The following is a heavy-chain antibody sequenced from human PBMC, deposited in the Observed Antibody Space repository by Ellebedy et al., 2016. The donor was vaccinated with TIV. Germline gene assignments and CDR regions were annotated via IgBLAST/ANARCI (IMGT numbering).Heavy chain of an antibody. V-gene: IGHV3-11*01. CDR2: ISSSGSTI. CDR1: GDSISSHY. J-gene: IGHJ4*02. Sequence: LSLXXTVSGDSISSHYWSWIRQPPGKGLEWVSYISSSGSTIYYADSVKGRFTISRDNAKNSLYLQMNSLRAEDTAVYYCASPSTNRYSSSWYGPFDYWGQGTLVTVSS. CDR3: ASPSTNRYSSSWYGPFDY. D-gene: IGHD6-13*01.